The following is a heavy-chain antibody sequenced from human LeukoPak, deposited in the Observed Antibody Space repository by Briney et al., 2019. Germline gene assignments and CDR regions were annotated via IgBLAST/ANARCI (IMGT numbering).Heavy chain of an antibody. CDR3: ALTPYCTTVTCFFLDY. CDR2: VSTYNHNT. D-gene: IGHD2-8*01. J-gene: IGHJ4*02. CDR1: GYTFTNYY. Sequence: ASVKVSCKASGYTFTNYYISWVRQAPGQGLEWVGWVSTYNHNTNYAQNLQGRVTMTTDTSTTTAYMELRSLRSDDTAIYYCALTPYCTTVTCFFLDYWGQGTLVTVSS. V-gene: IGHV1-18*01.